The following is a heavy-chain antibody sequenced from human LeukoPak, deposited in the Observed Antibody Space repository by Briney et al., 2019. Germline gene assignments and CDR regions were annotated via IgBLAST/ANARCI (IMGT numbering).Heavy chain of an antibody. J-gene: IGHJ4*02. CDR1: GFTFSSYA. D-gene: IGHD6-13*01. CDR3: TTTGIAAAGTFDY. V-gene: IGHV3-23*01. CDR2: ISGSGGST. Sequence: PGGSLRLSCAVSGFTFSSYAMSWVRQAPGKGLEWVSAISGSGGSTYYADSVKGRFTISRDNSKNTLYLQMNSLRAEDTAVYYCTTTGIAAAGTFDYWGQGTLVTVSS.